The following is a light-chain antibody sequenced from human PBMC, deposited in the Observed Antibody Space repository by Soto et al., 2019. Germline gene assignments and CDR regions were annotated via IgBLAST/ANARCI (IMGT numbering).Light chain of an antibody. Sequence: SVLTHPASLSGAPEHSITISCTATSNDVGSYNLVSWYQHHPGKAPKLMIFEGSKRPSGVSNRFSGSKSGNTASLTISGLQAEDEADFYCCSYAGSNYYVFGTGTKVTVL. CDR3: CSYAGSNYYV. CDR2: EGS. V-gene: IGLV2-23*01. J-gene: IGLJ1*01. CDR1: SNDVGSYNL.